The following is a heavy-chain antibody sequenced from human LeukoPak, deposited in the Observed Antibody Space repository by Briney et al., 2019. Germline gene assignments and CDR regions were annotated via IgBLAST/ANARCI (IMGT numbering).Heavy chain of an antibody. V-gene: IGHV3-30-3*01. CDR1: GFTFSSYA. CDR3: ARVRNWNYVRYCYYGMDV. CDR2: ISYDGSNK. D-gene: IGHD1-7*01. Sequence: PGRSLRLSCAASGFTFSSYAMHWVRQAPGKGLEWVAVISYDGSNKYYADSVKGRFTISRDNSKNTLYLQMNSLRAEDTAVYYCARVRNWNYVRYCYYGMDVWGQGTTVTVSS. J-gene: IGHJ6*02.